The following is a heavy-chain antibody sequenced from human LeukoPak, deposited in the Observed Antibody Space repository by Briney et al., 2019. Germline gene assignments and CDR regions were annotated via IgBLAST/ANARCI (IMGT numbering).Heavy chain of an antibody. CDR1: GFAFSSFA. J-gene: IGHJ4*02. Sequence: PGGSLRLSCAASGFAFSSFALAWVRQAPGKGLGWVSIISSDGRTTHYADSVRGRFTISRDNSKNTLYLQMNSLRAEDTAVYYCANGKSYFDYWGQGTLVTVSS. CDR3: ANGKSYFDY. V-gene: IGHV3-23*01. CDR2: ISSDGRTT.